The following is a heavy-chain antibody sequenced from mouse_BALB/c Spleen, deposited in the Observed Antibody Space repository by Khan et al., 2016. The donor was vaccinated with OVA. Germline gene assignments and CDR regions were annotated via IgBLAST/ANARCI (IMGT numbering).Heavy chain of an antibody. Sequence: EVELVESGGDLVKPGGSLKLSCAASGFTFSSFGMSWIRQTPDKRLEWVATISSGGSYTYYPDSVKGRFTISRDNAKNTLYLQMSSLKSEDTAMYYCARQYSNSFFVYWSQGTTLTVSS. V-gene: IGHV5-6*01. CDR1: GFTFSSFG. D-gene: IGHD2-5*01. J-gene: IGHJ2*01. CDR3: ARQYSNSFFVY. CDR2: ISSGGSYT.